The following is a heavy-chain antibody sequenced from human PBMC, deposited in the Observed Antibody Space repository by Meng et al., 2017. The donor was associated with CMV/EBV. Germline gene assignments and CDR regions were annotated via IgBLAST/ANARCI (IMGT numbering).Heavy chain of an antibody. J-gene: IGHJ4*02. Sequence: QGHVQGLGPGLVKPSQTLSLTCNVSGGPISSGDYYWRWIRQPPGKGLEWIGYIYYSGSPYYNPSLKSRVTISVDTSKNQFSLKLSSVTAADTAVYYCARVGRTSCYDYWGQGTLVTVSS. D-gene: IGHD2-2*01. CDR3: ARVGRTSCYDY. V-gene: IGHV4-30-4*08. CDR2: IYYSGSP. CDR1: GGPISSGDYY.